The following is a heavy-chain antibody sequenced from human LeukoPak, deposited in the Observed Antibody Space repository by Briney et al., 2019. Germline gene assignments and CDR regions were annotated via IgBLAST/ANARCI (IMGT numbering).Heavy chain of an antibody. CDR1: GFTFSSYA. Sequence: GGSLRLSCAASGFTFSSYAMSWVRQAPGKGLEWVSAMRGSGDSTYYADSVTGRFTISREHSKHKLYLQMNSLRAAATAVYYCARGGEMNAFDIWGQGTMVTVSS. CDR3: ARGGEMNAFDI. CDR2: MRGSGDST. D-gene: IGHD5-24*01. V-gene: IGHV3-23*01. J-gene: IGHJ3*02.